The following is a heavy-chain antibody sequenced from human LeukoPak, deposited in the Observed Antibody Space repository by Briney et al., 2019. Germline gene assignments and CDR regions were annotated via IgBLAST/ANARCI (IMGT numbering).Heavy chain of an antibody. CDR1: GVSISSYY. CDR3: ARAGWDYDILTGYYNARNFDY. J-gene: IGHJ4*02. V-gene: IGHV4-4*07. Sequence: SETLSLTCTVSGVSISSYYWSWIRQPAGKGLEWIGHIYTSGSTNYNPSLKSRVTISVDTSKNQFSLKLSSVTAADTAVYYCARAGWDYDILTGYYNARNFDYWGQGTLVTVSS. D-gene: IGHD3-9*01. CDR2: IYTSGST.